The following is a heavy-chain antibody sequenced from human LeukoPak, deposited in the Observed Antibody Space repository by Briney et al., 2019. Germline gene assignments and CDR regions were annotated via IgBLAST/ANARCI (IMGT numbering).Heavy chain of an antibody. J-gene: IGHJ5*02. V-gene: IGHV3-53*01. CDR3: ASRATVTTDRFWFDP. CDR2: IYSGGST. CDR1: GFTVSSNY. D-gene: IGHD4-11*01. Sequence: PGGSLRLSCAASGFTVSSNYMSWVRQAPGKELKWVSVIYSGGSTYYADSVKGRFTISRDNSKNTLYLQMNSLRAEDTAVYYCASRATVTTDRFWFDPWGQGTLVTVSS.